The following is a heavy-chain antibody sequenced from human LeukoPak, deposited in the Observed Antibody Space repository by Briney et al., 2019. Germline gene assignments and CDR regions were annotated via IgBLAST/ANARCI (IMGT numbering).Heavy chain of an antibody. V-gene: IGHV1-8*01. Sequence: ASAKVSCKASGYTFTSYDINWVRQATGQGLEWMGWMNPNSGNTGYSQKFQGRVTMTRNTSISTAYMELSSLRSEDTAVYYCARGSGRYSGYDFDYWGQGTLVTVSS. CDR2: MNPNSGNT. CDR3: ARGSGRYSGYDFDY. D-gene: IGHD5-12*01. CDR1: GYTFTSYD. J-gene: IGHJ4*02.